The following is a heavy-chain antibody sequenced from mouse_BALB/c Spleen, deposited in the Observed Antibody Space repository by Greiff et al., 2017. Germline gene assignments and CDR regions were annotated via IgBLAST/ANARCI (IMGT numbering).Heavy chain of an antibody. V-gene: IGHV3-2*02. CDR3: ARYDYAMDY. CDR1: GYSITSDYA. Sequence: EVQLVESGPGLVKPSQSLSLTCTVTGYSITSDYAWNWIRQFPGNKLEWMGYISYSGSTSYNPSLKSRISITRDTSKNQFFLQLNSVTTEDTATYYCARYDYAMDYWGQGTSVTVSS. J-gene: IGHJ4*01. CDR2: ISYSGST.